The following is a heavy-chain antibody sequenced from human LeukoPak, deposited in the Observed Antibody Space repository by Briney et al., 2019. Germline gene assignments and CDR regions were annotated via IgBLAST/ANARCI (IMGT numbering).Heavy chain of an antibody. CDR3: AKAESMALYFLY. CDR2: GSTYNGDT. Sequence: ASETVSCKASGCIFTDFGFIWVRQAPGQGLEWRGWGSTYNGDTDYAKKFQDRVTMTTKSSTQTTFMELRKLRSDDTAVYYCAKAESMALYFLYWGQGTLVSVSS. CDR1: GCIFTDFG. V-gene: IGHV1-18*01. D-gene: IGHD5-24*01. J-gene: IGHJ1*01.